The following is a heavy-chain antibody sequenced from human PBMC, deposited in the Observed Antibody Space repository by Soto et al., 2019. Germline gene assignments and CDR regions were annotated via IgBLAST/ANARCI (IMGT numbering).Heavy chain of an antibody. V-gene: IGHV4-4*07. D-gene: IGHD1-26*01. CDR1: GGSISSYY. CDR2: IYTSGST. CDR3: ARSGSYFHWFDP. Sequence: SETLSLTCTVSGGSISSYYWIWIRQPAGKGLEWIGRIYTSGSTNYNPSLKSRVTMSVDTSKNQFSLKLSSVTAADTAVYYCARSGSYFHWFDPWGQGTLVTVSS. J-gene: IGHJ5*02.